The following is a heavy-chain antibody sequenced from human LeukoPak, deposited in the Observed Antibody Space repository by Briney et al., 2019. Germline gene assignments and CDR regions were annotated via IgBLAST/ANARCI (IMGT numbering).Heavy chain of an antibody. CDR1: GFTFSSYW. CDR3: ASPIRGSGWSYYYCGMDV. J-gene: IGHJ6*02. Sequence: PGGSLRLSCAASGFTFSSYWMSWVRQAPGKGLEWVANIKQDGSEEYYVDSEKGRFTISRDNAKNSLYLQVNSLRAEDTAVYYCASPIRGSGWSYYYCGMDVWGQGTTVTVSS. V-gene: IGHV3-7*01. D-gene: IGHD6-19*01. CDR2: IKQDGSEE.